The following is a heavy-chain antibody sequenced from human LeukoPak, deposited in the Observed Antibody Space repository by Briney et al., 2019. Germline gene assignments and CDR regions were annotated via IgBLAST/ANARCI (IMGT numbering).Heavy chain of an antibody. CDR3: AVSSSGWYEGLDAFDI. D-gene: IGHD6-19*01. V-gene: IGHV1-69*02. CDR2: IIPILGIA. J-gene: IGHJ3*02. Sequence: VASVTVSCKASGGTFSSYTISWVRQAPGQGLEWMGRIIPILGIANYAQKFQGRVTITAHKSTSTAYMELSSLRSEDTAVYYCAVSSSGWYEGLDAFDIWGQGTMVTVSS. CDR1: GGTFSSYT.